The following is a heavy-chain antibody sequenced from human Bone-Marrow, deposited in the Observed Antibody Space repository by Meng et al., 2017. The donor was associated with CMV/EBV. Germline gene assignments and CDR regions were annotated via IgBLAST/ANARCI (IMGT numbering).Heavy chain of an antibody. D-gene: IGHD3-3*01. Sequence: GESLKTSCDASGLTFSSYAMFWVRQAPGKGLEWVAVISYDGSNKYYADSVKGRFTISRDNSKNTLYLQMNSLRAEDTPVYYCARDSGRDYDFWSGYLPRYGMDVWGQGTTVTVSS. CDR1: GLTFSSYA. J-gene: IGHJ6*02. CDR2: ISYDGSNK. V-gene: IGHV3-30-3*01. CDR3: ARDSGRDYDFWSGYLPRYGMDV.